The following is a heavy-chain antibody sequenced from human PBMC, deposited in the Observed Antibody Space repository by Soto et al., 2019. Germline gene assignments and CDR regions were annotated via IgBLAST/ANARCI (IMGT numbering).Heavy chain of an antibody. CDR1: GGSISSSSYC. V-gene: IGHV4-39*07. Sequence: SETLSLTCTVSGGSISSSSYCWGWIRRPPGKGLEWIGEIHHSGSINYNSSLKSRVTISADTSKNQFFLKLSSVTAADTSVYYCSRGGDAYKAGNYWGQGTLVTVSS. CDR2: IHHSGSI. J-gene: IGHJ4*02. D-gene: IGHD1-1*01. CDR3: SRGGDAYKAGNY.